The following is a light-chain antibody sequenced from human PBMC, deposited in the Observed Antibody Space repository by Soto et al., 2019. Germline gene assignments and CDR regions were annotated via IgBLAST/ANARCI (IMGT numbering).Light chain of an antibody. CDR1: QGISSA. V-gene: IGKV1D-13*01. J-gene: IGKJ5*01. CDR3: QEFNNYPPT. CDR2: DAS. Sequence: AIQLTQSPSSLSASVGDRVTITCRASQGISSALAWYQQKPGKAPKLLIYDASSLESGVPSRFSGSGSGTDFTLPISSLQPEDFATYYCQEFNNYPPTFGQGTRLEIK.